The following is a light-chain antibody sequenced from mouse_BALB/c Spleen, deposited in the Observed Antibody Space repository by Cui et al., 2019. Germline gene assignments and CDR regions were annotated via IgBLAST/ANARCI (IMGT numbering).Light chain of an antibody. Sequence: DIQLTQSRASLSASVGEPVTITHRASGNIHNQLAWLQQKQGKSPQLLVYNAKTLADGVPSRFRGSGSGTQYSLKINSLQPEDFGSYYCQHFWSTPPTFGGGTKLEIK. CDR1: GNIHNQ. V-gene: IGKV12-41*01. CDR3: QHFWSTPPT. J-gene: IGKJ1*01. CDR2: NAK.